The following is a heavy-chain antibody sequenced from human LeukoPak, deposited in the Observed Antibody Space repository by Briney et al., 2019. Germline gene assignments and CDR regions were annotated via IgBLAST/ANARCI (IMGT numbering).Heavy chain of an antibody. Sequence: PGGSLRLSCAASGFTFSSYSMNWVRQAPGKGLEWVSSISSSSSYINYADSVKGRFTISRDNAKNSLYLQMNSLRAEDTAVYYCARVRGGVDAFDTWGQGTMVTVSS. J-gene: IGHJ3*02. V-gene: IGHV3-21*01. D-gene: IGHD3-16*01. CDR3: ARVRGGVDAFDT. CDR1: GFTFSSYS. CDR2: ISSSSSYI.